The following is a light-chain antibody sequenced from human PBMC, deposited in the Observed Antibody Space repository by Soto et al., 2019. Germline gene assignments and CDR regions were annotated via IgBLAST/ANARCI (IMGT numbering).Light chain of an antibody. V-gene: IGLV4-69*01. CDR3: QAWGTGFRV. CDR1: SEHSSYA. CDR2: LNSDGSH. J-gene: IGLJ3*02. Sequence: QSVLTQSPSASASLGASVKLTCTLSSEHSSYAIAWHQQQPEKGPRYLMKLNSDGSHNKGDGIPDRFSGSSSGAERYLTISSLQSEDEADYYCQAWGTGFRVFGGGTKLTVL.